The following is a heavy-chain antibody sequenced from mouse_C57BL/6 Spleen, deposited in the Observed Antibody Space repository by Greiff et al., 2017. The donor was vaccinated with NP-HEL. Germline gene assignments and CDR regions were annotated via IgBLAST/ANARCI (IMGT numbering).Heavy chain of an antibody. D-gene: IGHD1-1*01. J-gene: IGHJ4*01. V-gene: IGHV1-26*01. CDR3: ARSGGSWAMDY. CDR2: INPNNGGT. Sequence: EVKLQQSGPELVKPGASVKISCKASGYTFTDYYMNWVKQSHGKSLEWIGDINPNNGGTSYNQKFKGKATLTVDKSSSTAYMELRSLTSEDSAVYYCARSGGSWAMDYWGQGTSVTVSS. CDR1: GYTFTDYY.